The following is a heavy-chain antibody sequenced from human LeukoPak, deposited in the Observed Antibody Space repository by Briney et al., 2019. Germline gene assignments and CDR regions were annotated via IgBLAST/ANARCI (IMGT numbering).Heavy chain of an antibody. CDR2: ISAYNGNT. J-gene: IGHJ4*02. D-gene: IGHD3-22*01. CDR3: ARSPLPYYYDSSGPFDY. CDR1: GYTXMNYG. Sequence: GASVKVSCKASGYTXMNYGITWVRQAPGQGLEWVGWISAYNGNTNYAQKLQGRVTMTTETSTSTAYMELRSLTSDDTAVYYCARSPLPYYYDSSGPFDYWGQGTLVTVSS. V-gene: IGHV1-18*01.